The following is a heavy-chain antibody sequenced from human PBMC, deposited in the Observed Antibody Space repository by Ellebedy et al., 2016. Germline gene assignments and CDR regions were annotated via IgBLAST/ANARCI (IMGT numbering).Heavy chain of an antibody. CDR3: VTRHNGAFDF. V-gene: IGHV3-53*01. CDR2: IYGGGTS. CDR1: GFSVSSND. Sequence: GGSLRLXXAASGFSVSSNDMSWVRQAPGKGLELVSLIYGGGTSYYADSVKGRFTISRDNSKKTLYLQMCGLGAEDTAVYYCVTRHNGAFDFWGQGTMVTVSS. D-gene: IGHD1-14*01. J-gene: IGHJ3*01.